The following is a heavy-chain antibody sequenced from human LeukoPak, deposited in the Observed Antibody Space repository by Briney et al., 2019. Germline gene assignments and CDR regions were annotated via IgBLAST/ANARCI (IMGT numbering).Heavy chain of an antibody. Sequence: GGSLTLSCAASGFTFTNHYMDWVRQAPGMGLERIARTTNTPNAYTTAYAASVRGRFTVSRDDSKSLLHLQMSSLKTDDTAVYYCGRDTATAIDYWGRGTLVTVSS. V-gene: IGHV3-72*01. J-gene: IGHJ4*02. CDR3: GRDTATAIDY. CDR2: TTNTPNAYTT. CDR1: GFTFTNHY. D-gene: IGHD5-18*01.